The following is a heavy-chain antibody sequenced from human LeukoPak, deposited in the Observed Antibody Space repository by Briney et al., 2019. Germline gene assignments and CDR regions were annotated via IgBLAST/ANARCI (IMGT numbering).Heavy chain of an antibody. CDR3: ARIGSTGTYNRDFQY. Sequence: GGSLRLSCGGSGFIFRDFDMTWVRPTAGRGLAWLSYIGESGSPVFYADSVKGRFSVSRDNAKKSLFLQMNGLRVEDTGIYYCARIGSTGTYNRDFQYWGPGTLVVVSS. V-gene: IGHV3-48*03. D-gene: IGHD1-26*01. CDR2: IGESGSPV. J-gene: IGHJ1*01. CDR1: GFIFRDFD.